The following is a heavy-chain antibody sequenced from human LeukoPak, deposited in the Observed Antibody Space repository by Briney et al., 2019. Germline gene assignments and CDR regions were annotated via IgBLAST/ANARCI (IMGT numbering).Heavy chain of an antibody. CDR2: IYHSGST. V-gene: IGHV4-38-2*02. J-gene: IGHJ1*01. D-gene: IGHD1-26*01. Sequence: SETLSLTCTVSGYSISSDYYWGWIRQPPGKGLEWIGTIYHSGSTSYNPSLKSRVTISVDTSKNQFSLKLSSVTAADTAVYYCARVEVGADDFDYFQHWGQGILVTVSS. CDR1: GYSISSDYY. CDR3: ARVEVGADDFDYFQH.